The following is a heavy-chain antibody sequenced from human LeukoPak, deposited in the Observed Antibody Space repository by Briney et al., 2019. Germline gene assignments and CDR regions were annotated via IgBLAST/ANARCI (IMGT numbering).Heavy chain of an antibody. Sequence: SETLSLTCAVYGGSFSGYYWSWIRQPPGKGLEWIGEINHSGSTNYNPSLKSRVTISVDTSKNQFSLKLSSVTAADTAVYYCAIRNDYGDFFDYWGQGTLVTVSS. CDR1: GGSFSGYY. J-gene: IGHJ4*02. V-gene: IGHV4-34*01. CDR2: INHSGST. CDR3: AIRNDYGDFFDY. D-gene: IGHD4-17*01.